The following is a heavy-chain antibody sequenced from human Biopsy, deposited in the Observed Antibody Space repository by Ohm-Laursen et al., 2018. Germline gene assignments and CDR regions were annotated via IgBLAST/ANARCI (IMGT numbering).Heavy chain of an antibody. D-gene: IGHD3-3*01. CDR3: ARLFRLDDYWNDDPPDGFDV. CDR2: ISDTGTT. J-gene: IGHJ3*01. Sequence: TLSLTCTVSGGSIGGSGDYWSWIRQPPGKGLEGIGYISDTGTTNYNPSLRGRVAMSVDTSKNQFSLQLTSVTAADTAMFFCARLFRLDDYWNDDPPDGFDVWGQGTMVTVSS. V-gene: IGHV4-61*08. CDR1: GGSIGGSGDY.